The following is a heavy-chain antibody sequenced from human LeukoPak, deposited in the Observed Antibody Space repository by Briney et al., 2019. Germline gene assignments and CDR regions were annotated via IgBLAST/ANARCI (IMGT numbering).Heavy chain of an antibody. CDR2: INASGGST. J-gene: IGHJ4*02. V-gene: IGHV1-46*01. Sequence: ASVKVSCRASGYTFISYYMHWVRQAPGQGLEWMGIINASGGSTTYAQKFQGRVTITSDTSTSTVYMELSSLRSEDTGVYYCARDGSFYFDYWGQGTLVTVSS. CDR1: GYTFISYY. CDR3: ARDGSFYFDY. D-gene: IGHD1-1*01.